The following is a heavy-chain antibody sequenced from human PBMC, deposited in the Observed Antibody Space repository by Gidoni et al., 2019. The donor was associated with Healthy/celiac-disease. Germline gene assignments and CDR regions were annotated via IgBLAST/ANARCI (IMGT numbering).Heavy chain of an antibody. CDR3: ARDVLRYFDSQPGLFDY. J-gene: IGHJ4*02. CDR1: GSTFTSYG. Sequence: QVQLVQSGAEVKKPGASVKVSCKASGSTFTSYGISWVRQAPGQGLEWMGWISAYNGNTSYAQKLQGRVTMTTDTSTSTAYMELRSLRSDDTAVYYCARDVLRYFDSQPGLFDYWGQGTLVTVSS. D-gene: IGHD3-9*01. CDR2: ISAYNGNT. V-gene: IGHV1-18*01.